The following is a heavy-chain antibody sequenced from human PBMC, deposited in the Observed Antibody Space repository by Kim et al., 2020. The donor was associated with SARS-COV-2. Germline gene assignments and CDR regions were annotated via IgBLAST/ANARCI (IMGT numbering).Heavy chain of an antibody. D-gene: IGHD2-15*01. Sequence: GGSLRLSCVALGFTFDDYGMSWVRQVPGKGLEWVADITWNGDTTNYADSVKGRFTITRDNANNSLFLQANSLRGDDTALYYCAREMAAGEGGYYYYGLDVWGRGTTVTVSS. CDR3: AREMAAGEGGYYYYGLDV. V-gene: IGHV3-20*04. CDR2: ITWNGDTT. J-gene: IGHJ6*02. CDR1: GFTFDDYG.